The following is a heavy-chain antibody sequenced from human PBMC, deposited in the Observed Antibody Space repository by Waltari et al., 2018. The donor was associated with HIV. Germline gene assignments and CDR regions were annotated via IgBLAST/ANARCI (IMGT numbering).Heavy chain of an antibody. CDR1: GYTFTGYY. CDR3: ARWLGSSGWDGYYFDY. V-gene: IGHV1-2*02. Sequence: QVQLVQSGAEVKKPGASVKVSCKASGYTFTGYYMHWVRQAPGQGLEWMGWSNPNSGGTNYAQKFQGRVTMTRDTSSSTAYMELSRLRSDDTAVYYCARWLGSSGWDGYYFDYWGQGTLVTVSS. D-gene: IGHD6-19*01. J-gene: IGHJ4*02. CDR2: SNPNSGGT.